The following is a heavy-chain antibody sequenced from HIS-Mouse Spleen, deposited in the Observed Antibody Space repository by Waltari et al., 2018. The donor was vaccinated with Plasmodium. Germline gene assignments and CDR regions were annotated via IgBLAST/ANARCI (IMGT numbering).Heavy chain of an antibody. D-gene: IGHD3-10*01. V-gene: IGHV4-34*01. Sequence: QVQLQPWGAQLLKPSETLSLTCAVYGGSFSGYYWGWIRQPPGKGMEWIGEINHSGSTNYNPSLKSRVTISVDTSKNQFSLKLSSVTAADTAVYYCASSGSGSYYYWGQGTLVTVSS. CDR3: ASSGSGSYYY. CDR2: INHSGST. CDR1: GGSFSGYY. J-gene: IGHJ4*02.